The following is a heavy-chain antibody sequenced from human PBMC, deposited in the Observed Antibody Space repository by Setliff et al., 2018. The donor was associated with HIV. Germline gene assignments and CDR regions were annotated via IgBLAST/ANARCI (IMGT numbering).Heavy chain of an antibody. D-gene: IGHD2-21*02. V-gene: IGHV1-3*04. CDR2: IDTDNGYR. CDR3: TPIHNYTDHCPDS. CDR1: GYTFSEYA. J-gene: IGHJ5*01. Sequence: VKVSCKASGYTFSEYAIHWVRQAPGQRLEWMGRIDTDNGYRRYSPKLQGRVTITKDTSANTAYMVYLQMNSLKTEDTAMYYCTPIHNYTDHCPDSWGQGTLVTVSS.